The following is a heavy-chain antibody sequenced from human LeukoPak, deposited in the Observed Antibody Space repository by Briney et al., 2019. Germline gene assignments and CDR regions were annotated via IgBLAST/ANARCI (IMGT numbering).Heavy chain of an antibody. D-gene: IGHD1-26*01. J-gene: IGHJ4*02. CDR3: ARDQSYGNFDY. CDR2: ISAYNGNT. Sequence: ASVKVSCKASGYTFTSCGISWVRQAPGQGLEWMGWISAYNGNTNYTQKLQGRVTMTTDTSTSTAYMELRSLRSDDTAVYYCARDQSYGNFDYWGQGTLVTVSS. CDR1: GYTFTSCG. V-gene: IGHV1-18*01.